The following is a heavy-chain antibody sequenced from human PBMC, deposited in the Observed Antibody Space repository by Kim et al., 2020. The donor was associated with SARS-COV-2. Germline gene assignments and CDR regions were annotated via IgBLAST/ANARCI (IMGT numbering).Heavy chain of an antibody. Sequence: SETLSLTCAVYGGSFSGYYWSWIRQPPGKGLEWIGEINHSGSTNYNPSLKSRVTISVDTPKNQFSLKLSSVTAADTAVYYCARARYSGSYYVDWGQGTLVTVSS. D-gene: IGHD1-26*01. V-gene: IGHV4-34*01. CDR1: GGSFSGYY. CDR2: INHSGST. CDR3: ARARYSGSYYVD. J-gene: IGHJ4*02.